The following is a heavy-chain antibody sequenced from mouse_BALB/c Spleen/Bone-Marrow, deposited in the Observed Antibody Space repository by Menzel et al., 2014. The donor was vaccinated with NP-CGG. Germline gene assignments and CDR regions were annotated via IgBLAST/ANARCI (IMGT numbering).Heavy chain of an antibody. V-gene: IGHV1-77*01. CDR2: IFPGNIST. CDR3: SGGGYLGGYFDV. CDR1: GYTFTTSG. J-gene: IGHJ1*01. Sequence: LEESGAELVKPGASVKLSCKASGYTFTTSGINWVRQRPEQGLAWIGRIFPGNISTEYNEKFKVKATLTTDKSSSTAYMQLSRLTSEDSAVYFCSGGGYLGGYFDVWGAGTTVTVSS. D-gene: IGHD3-3*01.